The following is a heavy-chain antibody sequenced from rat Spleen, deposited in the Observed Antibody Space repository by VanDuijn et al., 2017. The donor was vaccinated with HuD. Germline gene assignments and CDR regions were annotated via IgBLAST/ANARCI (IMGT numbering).Heavy chain of an antibody. V-gene: IGHV5-7*01. Sequence: EVQLVESGGGLVQPGRSLKLSCAASGFTFSDYNMAWVRQAPTKGLEWVATISHDGSNTYYRDSVKGRFTISRDNAKSTLYLEMDSLRSEDTATYYCARPGSYYVMDAWGQGASVTVSS. J-gene: IGHJ4*01. CDR2: ISHDGSNT. D-gene: IGHD5-1*01. CDR3: ARPGSYYVMDA. CDR1: GFTFSDYN.